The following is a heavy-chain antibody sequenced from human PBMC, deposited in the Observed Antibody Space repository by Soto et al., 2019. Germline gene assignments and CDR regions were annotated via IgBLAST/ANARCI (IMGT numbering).Heavy chain of an antibody. J-gene: IGHJ3*01. CDR3: ARVRATGSPLDVFDF. V-gene: IGHV3-33*01. CDR2: IWYHGSNK. D-gene: IGHD1-1*01. Sequence: GGSLRLSCAASGFTFSSYGMHWVRQAPGKGLEWVAVIWYHGSNKYYADSMKGRFTISRDNSKNTLYLQMNSLIAADTAVYYCARVRATGSPLDVFDFRGQGTIVTVSS. CDR1: GFTFSSYG.